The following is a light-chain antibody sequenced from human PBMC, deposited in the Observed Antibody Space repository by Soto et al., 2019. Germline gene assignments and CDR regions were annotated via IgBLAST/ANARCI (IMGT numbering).Light chain of an antibody. CDR3: QQSYSTPPT. CDR2: AAS. Sequence: DIPLSQSQSSLSASVGARVTITCRASQSISSYLNWYQQKPGKAPKLLIYAASSLQSGVPSRFSGSGSGTDFTLTISSLQPEDFATYYCQQSYSTPPTFGGGTKV. CDR1: QSISSY. V-gene: IGKV1-39*01. J-gene: IGKJ4*01.